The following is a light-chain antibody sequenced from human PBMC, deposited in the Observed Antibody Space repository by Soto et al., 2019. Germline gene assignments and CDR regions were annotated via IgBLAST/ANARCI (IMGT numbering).Light chain of an antibody. V-gene: IGLV1-40*01. CDR1: SSNIGAGFD. J-gene: IGLJ1*01. CDR3: QSYDSRLSAYV. Sequence: QSVLTQPPSVSGAPGQRVTISCSGSSSNIGAGFDVHWHRQLPGTAPKLLIYDNSNRPSGVPDRFSGSKSGTSASLAITGLQAEDEAEYYCQSYDSRLSAYVFGSGTKLTVL. CDR2: DNS.